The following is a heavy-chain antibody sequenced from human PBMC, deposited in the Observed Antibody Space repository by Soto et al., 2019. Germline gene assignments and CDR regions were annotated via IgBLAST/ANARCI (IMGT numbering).Heavy chain of an antibody. D-gene: IGHD6-13*01. Sequence: GGSLRLSCAASGFTFSSYAMSWVRQAPGKGLEWVSAISGSGGSTYYADSVKGQFTISRDNSKNTLYLQMNSLRAEDTAVYYCAKWETYSSSWYAPETDAFDIWGQGTMVTVSS. CDR2: ISGSGGST. CDR1: GFTFSSYA. J-gene: IGHJ3*02. CDR3: AKWETYSSSWYAPETDAFDI. V-gene: IGHV3-23*01.